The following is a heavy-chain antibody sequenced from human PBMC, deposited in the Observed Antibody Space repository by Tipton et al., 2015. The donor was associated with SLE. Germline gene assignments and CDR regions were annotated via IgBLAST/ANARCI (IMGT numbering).Heavy chain of an antibody. CDR3: SRGTHFYGFYDS. D-gene: IGHD2/OR15-2a*01. CDR1: GGSISNRNYY. Sequence: TLSLTCTVSGGSISNRNYYWGWIRQPPGKGLEWIGSIYYTGSTYYKPSLKSRVTISLDMSKNQFSLNLTSVTAADTAVYFCSRGTHFYGFYDSWGQGTLVTVSP. V-gene: IGHV4-39*07. J-gene: IGHJ4*02. CDR2: IYYTGST.